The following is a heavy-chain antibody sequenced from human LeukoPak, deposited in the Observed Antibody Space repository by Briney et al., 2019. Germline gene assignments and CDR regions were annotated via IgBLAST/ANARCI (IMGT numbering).Heavy chain of an antibody. J-gene: IGHJ4*02. Sequence: ASVKVSCKASGNTFTGYYMHWVRQAPGQGLEWMGWINPNSGGTNYAQKFQGRVTMTRDTSISTAYMELSRLRSDDTAVYYCARAAMDMIVVVPPDYWGQGTLVTVSS. CDR1: GNTFTGYY. V-gene: IGHV1-2*02. CDR2: INPNSGGT. D-gene: IGHD3-22*01. CDR3: ARAAMDMIVVVPPDY.